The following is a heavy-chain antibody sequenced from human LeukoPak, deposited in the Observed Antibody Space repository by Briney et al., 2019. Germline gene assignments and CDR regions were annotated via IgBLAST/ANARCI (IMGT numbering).Heavy chain of an antibody. D-gene: IGHD5-12*01. J-gene: IGHJ4*02. V-gene: IGHV1-2*02. Sequence: ASVKVSCKASGYTFTGYYMHWVRQAPGQGLEWMGWINPNSGGTNYAQKFQGRVTKTRDTSISTAYMELSRLRSDDTAVYYCARTSGGGYDIDYWGQGTLVTVSS. CDR2: INPNSGGT. CDR3: ARTSGGGYDIDY. CDR1: GYTFTGYY.